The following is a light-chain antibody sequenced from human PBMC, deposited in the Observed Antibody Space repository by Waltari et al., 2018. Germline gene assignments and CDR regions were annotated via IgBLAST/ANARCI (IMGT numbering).Light chain of an antibody. CDR1: SSNIGAGYD. Sequence: QSVLTQPPSVSGAPGQSITISCTGSSSNIGAGYDVHWYQHLPGTAPKLLIYGHNYRPSGVPDRFSGSKSGTSASLAITGLQAEDEADYYCQSYDISVSAWVFGGGTKLTVV. CDR2: GHN. CDR3: QSYDISVSAWV. V-gene: IGLV1-40*01. J-gene: IGLJ3*02.